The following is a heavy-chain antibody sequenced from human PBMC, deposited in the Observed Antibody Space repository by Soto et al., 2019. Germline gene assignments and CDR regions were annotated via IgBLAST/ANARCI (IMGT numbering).Heavy chain of an antibody. V-gene: IGHV6-1*01. CDR3: ARDRLLIAVAGSDAFDI. D-gene: IGHD6-19*01. CDR1: GDSVSSNSAA. CDR2: TYYRSKWYN. J-gene: IGHJ3*02. Sequence: QVQLQQSGPGLVKPSQTLSLTCAISGDSVSSNSAAWNWIRQSPSRGLEWLGRTYYRSKWYNDYAVSVKSRITITPDTSKNQFSLQLNSVTPEDTAVYYCARDRLLIAVAGSDAFDIWGQGTMVTVSS.